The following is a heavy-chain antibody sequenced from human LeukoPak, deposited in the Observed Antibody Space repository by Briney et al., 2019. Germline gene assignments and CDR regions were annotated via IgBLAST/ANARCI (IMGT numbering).Heavy chain of an antibody. CDR3: ARDGHTYGSGSS. J-gene: IGHJ5*02. V-gene: IGHV4-31*03. Sequence: SQTLSLTCTVSGGSISSGGYYWSWIRQHPGKGLEWIGYIYYSGSTYYNPSLKSRVTISVYTSKNQFSLKLSSVTAADTAVYYCARDGHTYGSGSSWGQGTLVTVSS. CDR1: GGSISSGGYY. CDR2: IYYSGST. D-gene: IGHD3-10*01.